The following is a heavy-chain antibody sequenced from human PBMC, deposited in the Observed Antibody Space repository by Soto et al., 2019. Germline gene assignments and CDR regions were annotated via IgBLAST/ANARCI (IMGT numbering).Heavy chain of an antibody. CDR2: ISSDGTTT. Sequence: EVQLVESGGGLVQPGKALRLSCAASGFTFSKYWIHWVRQAPGKGPVWVSYISSDGTTTDYADSVKGRFTISRDNAKNTLYLQRESLRAEDTAVYYCAIQDCTNDVCLEAAVTVGGALEYWGQGAQVTVSS. J-gene: IGHJ4*02. CDR1: GFTFSKYW. V-gene: IGHV3-74*01. CDR3: AIQDCTNDVCLEAAVTVGGALEY. D-gene: IGHD2-8*01.